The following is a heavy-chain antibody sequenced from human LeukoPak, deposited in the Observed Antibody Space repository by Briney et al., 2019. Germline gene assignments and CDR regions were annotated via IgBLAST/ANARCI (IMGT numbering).Heavy chain of an antibody. CDR2: ISGSGGNT. Sequence: PGGSLRLSCAASGFTFSSYAMSWVRQAPGKGLEWVPAISGSGGNTYYADSVKGRFTISRDNSKNTLYLQMNSLRAEDTAVYYCALPYYYDSSGYYPGPFDYWGQGTLVTVSS. J-gene: IGHJ4*02. CDR1: GFTFSSYA. D-gene: IGHD3-22*01. CDR3: ALPYYYDSSGYYPGPFDY. V-gene: IGHV3-23*01.